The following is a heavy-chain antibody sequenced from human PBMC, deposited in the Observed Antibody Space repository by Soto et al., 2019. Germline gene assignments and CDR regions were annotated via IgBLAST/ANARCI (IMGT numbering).Heavy chain of an antibody. J-gene: IGHJ5*02. CDR1: GFSLSTSGVG. Sequence: SGPTLVNPTQTLTLTCTFSGFSLSTSGVGVGWIRQPPGKALEWLALIYWNDDKRYSPSLKSRLTITKDTSKNQVVLTMTNMDPVDTATYYCANSPYSSENNWFDPWGQGTLVTVYS. D-gene: IGHD4-4*01. CDR3: ANSPYSSENNWFDP. CDR2: IYWNDDK. V-gene: IGHV2-5*01.